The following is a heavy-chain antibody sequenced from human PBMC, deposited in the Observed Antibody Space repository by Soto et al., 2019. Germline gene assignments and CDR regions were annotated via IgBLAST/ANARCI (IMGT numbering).Heavy chain of an antibody. CDR2: IYHSGST. CDR1: GGSISSGGDS. V-gene: IGHV4-30-2*01. CDR3: ARLEFRMNWFDP. Sequence: PSETLSLTCAVSGGSISSGGDSWSWIRQPPGKGLEWIGYIYHSGSTYYNPSLKSRVTISVDRSKNQFSLKLSSVTAADTAVYYCARLEFRMNWFDPWGQGTLVTVSS. D-gene: IGHD3-10*01. J-gene: IGHJ5*02.